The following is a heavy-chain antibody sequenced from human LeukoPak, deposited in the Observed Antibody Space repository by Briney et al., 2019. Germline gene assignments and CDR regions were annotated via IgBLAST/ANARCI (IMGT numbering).Heavy chain of an antibody. CDR3: TRLLITMVRGVDY. V-gene: IGHV3-73*01. CDR2: IRSKANSYAT. D-gene: IGHD3-10*01. J-gene: IGHJ4*02. Sequence: PGGSLRLSCAASGFTFSGSAMHWVRQASGKGLEWVGRIRSKANSYATAYAASVKGRFTISRDDSKNTAYLQMNSLKTEDTAVYYCTRLLITMVRGVDYWGQGSLVTVSS. CDR1: GFTFSGSA.